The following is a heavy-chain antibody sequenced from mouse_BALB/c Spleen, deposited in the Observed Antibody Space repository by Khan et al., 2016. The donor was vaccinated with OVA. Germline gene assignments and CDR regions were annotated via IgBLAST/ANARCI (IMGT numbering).Heavy chain of an antibody. V-gene: IGHV9-3-1*01. D-gene: IGHD2-14*01. CDR1: GYTFTNFG. CDR3: AGRARYDKALYALDF. J-gene: IGHJ4*01. Sequence: QIQLVQSGPELKTPGETVKISCKASGYTFTNFGMHWVKQAPGKGLKWMGWINTYTGEPTYAHDFKGRFAFSLETSANTAYLQINNLKNEDTAIYCCAGRARYDKALYALDFWGQGTSVTVSS. CDR2: INTYTGEP.